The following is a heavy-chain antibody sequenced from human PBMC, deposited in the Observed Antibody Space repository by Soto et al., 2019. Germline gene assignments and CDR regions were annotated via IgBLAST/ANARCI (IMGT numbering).Heavy chain of an antibody. CDR2: ISYDGSNK. J-gene: IGHJ6*02. Sequence: GGSLSLSCAASGFTFSSYGMHWVRQAPGKGLEWVAVISYDGSNKYYADSVKGRFTISRDNSKNTLYLQMNSLRAEDMAVSSCPPDPSCPGGWYCYHGMETWGQAPSVT. CDR3: PPDPSCPGGWYCYHGMET. D-gene: IGHD2-8*02. CDR1: GFTFSSYG. V-gene: IGHV3-30*03.